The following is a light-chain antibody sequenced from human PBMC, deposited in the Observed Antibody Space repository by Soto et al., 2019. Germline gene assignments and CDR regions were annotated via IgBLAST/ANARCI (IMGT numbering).Light chain of an antibody. CDR1: QGISEY. CDR3: QQYYSYPQT. J-gene: IGKJ1*01. V-gene: IGKV1-16*01. Sequence: DIQMTQSPTSLSASVGGTVTLTCRTSQGISEYLAWYQQKPGKVPKLLIYGASTLQSGVPSRFSGSGSGTDFTLTISCLQSEDFATYYCQQYYSYPQTFGQGTKVDIK. CDR2: GAS.